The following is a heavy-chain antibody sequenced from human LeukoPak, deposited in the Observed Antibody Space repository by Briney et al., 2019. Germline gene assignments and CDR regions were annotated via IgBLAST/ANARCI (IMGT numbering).Heavy chain of an antibody. CDR3: ARGTKGGYSSGWGHFDY. CDR2: INHSGST. D-gene: IGHD6-19*01. CDR1: GGSFSGYY. V-gene: IGHV4-34*01. Sequence: SETLSLTCAVYGGSFSGYYWSWIRQPPGKGLEWIGEINHSGSTNYNPSLKSRVTISVDTSKNQFSLKLSSVTAADTAVYYCARGTKGGYSSGWGHFDYWGQGTLVTVSS. J-gene: IGHJ4*02.